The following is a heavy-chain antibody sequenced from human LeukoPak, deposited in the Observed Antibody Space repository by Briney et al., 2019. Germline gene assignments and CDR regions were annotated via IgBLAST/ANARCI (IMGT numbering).Heavy chain of an antibody. Sequence: SETLSLTCTVSGGSISSYYWSWIRQPPGKGLEWIGSIYYSGSTYYNPSLKSRVTISVDTSKNQFSLKLSSVTAADTAVYYCARQLLGPPYYYDSSGYYEIFDYWGQGTLVTVSS. V-gene: IGHV4-59*05. CDR1: GGSISSYY. CDR3: ARQLLGPPYYYDSSGYYEIFDY. J-gene: IGHJ4*02. CDR2: IYYSGST. D-gene: IGHD3-22*01.